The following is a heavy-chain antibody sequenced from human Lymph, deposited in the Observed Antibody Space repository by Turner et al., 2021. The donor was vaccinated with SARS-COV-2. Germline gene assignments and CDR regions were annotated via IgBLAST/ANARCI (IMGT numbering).Heavy chain of an antibody. CDR1: GRSISSYY. CDR2: IHSSGST. J-gene: IGHJ6*02. Sequence: QVQLQVSGPGLVKPSETLSLTCTVSGRSISSYYWSWIRQPPGKGLEWIGYIHSSGSTTYNPSLKSRVTISVNTSKKQFSLKLNSVTAADTAVYYCAGHGFSGWYGGGMDVWGQGTTVTVSS. V-gene: IGHV4-59*08. CDR3: AGHGFSGWYGGGMDV. D-gene: IGHD6-19*01.